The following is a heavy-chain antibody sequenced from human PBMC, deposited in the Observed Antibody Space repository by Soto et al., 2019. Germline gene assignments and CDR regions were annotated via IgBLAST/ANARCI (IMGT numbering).Heavy chain of an antibody. CDR2: ISYSGGNT. D-gene: IGHD3-9*01. CDR3: AKDHKDYDILTGPDY. CDR1: AFSFSSHA. Sequence: GGSLRLSCVTSAFSFSSHAMHWVRQAPGKGLEWVAIISYSGGNTYYADSVKGRFTISRDNSKNTLYLQMNSLRAEDTAVYYCAKDHKDYDILTGPDYWGQGTLVTVSS. J-gene: IGHJ4*02. V-gene: IGHV3-30-3*02.